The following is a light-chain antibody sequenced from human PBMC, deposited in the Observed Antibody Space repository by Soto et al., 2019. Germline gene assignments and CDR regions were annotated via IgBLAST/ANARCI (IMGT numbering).Light chain of an antibody. CDR2: RAS. CDR1: QRGLKSSNNENF. V-gene: IGKV4-1*01. CDR3: HQYYSSPLT. J-gene: IGKJ1*01. Sequence: DIVMTQSPDSLAVSLGERATINCKSSQRGLKSSNNENFLAWYQQKPRQPPKLLINRASTRESGVPDRFSGSGSGTDFTITISSLQAEDVAVYYCHQYYSSPLTFGQGTKVEIK.